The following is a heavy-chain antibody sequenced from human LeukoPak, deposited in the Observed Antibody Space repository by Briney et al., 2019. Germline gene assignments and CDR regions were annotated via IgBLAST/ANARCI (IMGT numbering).Heavy chain of an antibody. D-gene: IGHD3-10*01. CDR2: IYYSGST. Sequence: SETLSLTCTVSGGSISNYYWSWIRQPPGKGLEWIGYIYYSGSTNYNPSLKSRVTISVDTSKNQFSLKLSSVTAADTAVYYCARVRLWFGELYDYWGQGTLVTVSS. CDR3: ARVRLWFGELYDY. CDR1: GGSISNYY. J-gene: IGHJ4*02. V-gene: IGHV4-59*08.